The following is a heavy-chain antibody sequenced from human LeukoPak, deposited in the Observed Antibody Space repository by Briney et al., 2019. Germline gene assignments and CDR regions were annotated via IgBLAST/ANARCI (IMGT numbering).Heavy chain of an antibody. D-gene: IGHD1-14*01. CDR1: GDSVSNNRAA. J-gene: IGHJ5*02. CDR3: TRDATRTGWFDP. CDR2: TYYKSRWDN. V-gene: IGHV6-1*01. Sequence: SQTLSLTCAISGDSVSNNRAAWNWIRQYPSRGLEWLGRTYYKSRWDNDYAASVKSRITISPDTSKNQFSLQLNFVTPEDTAVYYCTRDATRTGWFDPWGQGTLVTVSS.